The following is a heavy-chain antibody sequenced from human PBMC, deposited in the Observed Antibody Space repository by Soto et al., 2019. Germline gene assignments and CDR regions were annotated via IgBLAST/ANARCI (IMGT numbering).Heavy chain of an antibody. J-gene: IGHJ6*02. CDR2: IYSGGST. CDR1: GFTVSSNY. D-gene: IGHD6-19*01. Sequence: EVQLVESGGGLVQPGGSLRLSCAASGFTVSSNYMSWVRQAPGKGLEWVSVIYSGGSTYYADSVKGRFTISRDNSKNTLYLPMNSLRAEDTAVYYCVSWLAPYYYYYGMDVWGQGTTVTVSS. CDR3: VSWLAPYYYYYGMDV. V-gene: IGHV3-66*01.